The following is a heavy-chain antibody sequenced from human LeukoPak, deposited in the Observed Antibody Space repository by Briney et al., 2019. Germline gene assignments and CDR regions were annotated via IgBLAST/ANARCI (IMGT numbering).Heavy chain of an antibody. CDR2: IYYSGST. J-gene: IGHJ4*02. D-gene: IGHD6-19*01. CDR1: GGSISSGDYY. V-gene: IGHV4-30-4*01. Sequence: SQTLSLTCTVSGGSISSGDYYWSWIRQPPGKGLEWIGYIYYSGSTFYNPSLKSRVTTSVDTSKNQFSLQLNSITAADTAVYYCARHAAQGQWLLYFDYWGQGTLVTVSS. CDR3: ARHAAQGQWLLYFDY.